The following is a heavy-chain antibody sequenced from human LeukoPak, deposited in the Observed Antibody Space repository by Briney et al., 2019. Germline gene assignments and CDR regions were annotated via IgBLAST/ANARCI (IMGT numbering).Heavy chain of an antibody. V-gene: IGHV4-34*01. J-gene: IGHJ4*02. D-gene: IGHD3-9*01. CDR1: EFSVGSNY. CDR3: ARHPLRYFDWSYPANFDY. CDR2: INHSGST. Sequence: GSLRLSCAASEFSVGSNYLTWVRQPPGKGLERIGEINHSGSTNYNPSLKSRVTISGDTSNNQFSLKLSSVTAADTAVYYCARHPLRYFDWSYPANFDYWGQGTLVTVSS.